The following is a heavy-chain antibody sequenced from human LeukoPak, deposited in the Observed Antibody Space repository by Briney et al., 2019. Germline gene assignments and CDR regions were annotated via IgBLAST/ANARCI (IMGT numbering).Heavy chain of an antibody. V-gene: IGHV3-23*01. Sequence: PGGSLRLSCAASGFTFSSCAMSWVRQAPGKGLEWVSAISGSGGSTYYADSVKGRFTISRDNSKNTLYLQMNSLRAEDTAVYYCAKDPDYYDSSGYYRYWGQGTLVTVSS. CDR2: ISGSGGST. J-gene: IGHJ4*02. CDR3: AKDPDYYDSSGYYRY. D-gene: IGHD3-22*01. CDR1: GFTFSSCA.